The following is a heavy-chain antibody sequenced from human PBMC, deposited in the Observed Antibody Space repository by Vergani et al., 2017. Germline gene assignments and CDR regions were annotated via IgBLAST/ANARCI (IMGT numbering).Heavy chain of an antibody. CDR1: GGTFSSYT. J-gene: IGHJ4*02. CDR3: ARGYYDSSGYYGFDY. D-gene: IGHD3-22*01. Sequence: QVQLVQSGAEVKKPGSSVKVSCKASGGTFSSYTISWVRQAPGQGLEWMGRIIPILGIANYAQKFQGRVTITADKSTSTAYMELSSLRSDDTAVYYCARGYYDSSGYYGFDYWGQGTLVTVSS. CDR2: IIPILGIA. V-gene: IGHV1-69*02.